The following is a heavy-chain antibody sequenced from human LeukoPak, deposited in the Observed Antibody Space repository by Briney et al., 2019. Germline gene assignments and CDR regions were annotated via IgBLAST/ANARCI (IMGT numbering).Heavy chain of an antibody. Sequence: GGSLRLPCAASGFTFSSYAMSWVRQAPGKGLEWVSAISGSGGSTYYADSVKGRFTISRDNSKSTLYLQMNSLRAEDTAVYYCAKDIDFWSGYSFDYWGQGTLVTVSS. D-gene: IGHD3-3*01. CDR3: AKDIDFWSGYSFDY. J-gene: IGHJ4*02. CDR2: ISGSGGST. V-gene: IGHV3-23*01. CDR1: GFTFSSYA.